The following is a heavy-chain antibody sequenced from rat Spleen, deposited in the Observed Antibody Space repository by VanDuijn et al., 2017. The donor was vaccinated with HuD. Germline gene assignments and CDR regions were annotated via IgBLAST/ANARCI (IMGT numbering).Heavy chain of an antibody. D-gene: IGHD1-4*01. J-gene: IGHJ3*01. CDR2: ITSGGST. CDR1: GFSLTSYT. CDR3: ARPEPGIQFAY. V-gene: IGHV2-6*01. Sequence: QVQLKESGPGLVQPSQTLSLTCTVSGFSLTSYTVSWVRQPPGKGLEWIAAITSGGSTYYNSALKSRLNSSRDTSKSQVFLKMNSLQTEDTAMYFCARPEPGIQFAYWGQGTLVTVSS.